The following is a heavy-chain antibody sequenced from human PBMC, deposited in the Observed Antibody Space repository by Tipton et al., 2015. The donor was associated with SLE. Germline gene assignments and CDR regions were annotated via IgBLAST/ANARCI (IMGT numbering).Heavy chain of an antibody. V-gene: IGHV4-39*07. CDR2: IYYSGST. D-gene: IGHD5-12*01. Sequence: TLSLTCTVSGGSISSSSYYWGWIRQPPGKGLEWIGSIYYSGSTYYNPSLKSRVTISVDTSKNQFSLKLSSVTAADTAVYYCAREFRPQVATGEGWFDPWGQGTLVTVSS. CDR3: AREFRPQVATGEGWFDP. J-gene: IGHJ5*02. CDR1: GGSISSSSYY.